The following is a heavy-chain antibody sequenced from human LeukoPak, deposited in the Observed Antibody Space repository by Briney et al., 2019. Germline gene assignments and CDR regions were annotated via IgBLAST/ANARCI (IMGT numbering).Heavy chain of an antibody. J-gene: IGHJ5*02. CDR3: ARSPIRRFGELLPEPNWFDP. CDR2: IYYSGST. CDR1: GGSISSYY. V-gene: IGHV4-59*08. D-gene: IGHD3-10*01. Sequence: SETLSLTCTVSGGSISSYYWSWIRQPPGKGLEWIGYIYYSGSTNYNPSLKSRVTISVDTSKNQFSLKLSSVTAADTAVYYCARSPIRRFGELLPEPNWFDPWGQETLVTVSS.